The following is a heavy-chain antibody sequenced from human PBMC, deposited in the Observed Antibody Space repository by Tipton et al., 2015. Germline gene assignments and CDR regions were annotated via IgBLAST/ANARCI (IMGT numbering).Heavy chain of an antibody. Sequence: CKASEYTFTNSALSWLRQAPGQGLEWMGWISPYNANTKYAQKFLGRVTVTTDASTNTAYMELRTLRSDDTAVYYCARENSMWYPYFDYWGQGTLVTVSS. CDR3: ARENSMWYPYFDY. CDR1: EYTFTNSA. J-gene: IGHJ4*02. V-gene: IGHV1-18*01. D-gene: IGHD2-15*01. CDR2: ISPYNANT.